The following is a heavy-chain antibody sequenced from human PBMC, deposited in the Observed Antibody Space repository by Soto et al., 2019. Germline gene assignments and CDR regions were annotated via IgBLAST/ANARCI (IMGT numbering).Heavy chain of an antibody. V-gene: IGHV3-30-3*01. Sequence: QVQLVESGGGVFQPGRSLRLSCAASGFTISNYGMHWVRQAPGKGLEWVAVISYDGTITYYADSVKGRFTISRDNSKNTLYLQMNSLRTEDTAVYYCATTRVGPCSSSICFSGIFDGMDVWGQGTTVTVSS. CDR2: ISYDGTIT. D-gene: IGHD2-2*01. J-gene: IGHJ6*02. CDR3: ATTRVGPCSSSICFSGIFDGMDV. CDR1: GFTISNYG.